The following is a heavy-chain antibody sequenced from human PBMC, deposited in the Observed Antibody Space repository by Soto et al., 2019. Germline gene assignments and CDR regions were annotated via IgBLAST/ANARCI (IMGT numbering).Heavy chain of an antibody. CDR3: ATEAMVPYCYYGMDV. CDR2: FDPEDGET. CDR1: GYTLTELS. J-gene: IGHJ6*02. V-gene: IGHV1-24*01. Sequence: ASVKVSCKVSGYTLTELSMHWVRQAPGKGLEWMGGFDPEDGETIYAQKFQGRVTRTEDTSTDTAYMELSSLRSEDTAVYYCATEAMVPYCYYGMDVWGQGTSVTVSS. D-gene: IGHD3-10*01.